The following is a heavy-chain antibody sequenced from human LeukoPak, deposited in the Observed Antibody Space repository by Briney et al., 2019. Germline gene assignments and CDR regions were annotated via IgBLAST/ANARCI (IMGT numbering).Heavy chain of an antibody. Sequence: PSETLSLTCAVYGGSFSGYYWSWIRQPPGKGLEWIGEINHSGSTNYNPSLKSRVTISVDTSKNQFSLKLSSVTAADTAVYYCARDVTPYYYMDVWGKGTTVTISS. CDR3: ARDVTPYYYMDV. V-gene: IGHV4-34*01. J-gene: IGHJ6*03. CDR2: INHSGST. CDR1: GGSFSGYY. D-gene: IGHD3-16*01.